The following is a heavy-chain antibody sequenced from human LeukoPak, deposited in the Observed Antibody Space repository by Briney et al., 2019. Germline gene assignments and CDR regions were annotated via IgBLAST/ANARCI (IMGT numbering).Heavy chain of an antibody. J-gene: IGHJ3*02. CDR2: IYYSGST. D-gene: IGHD3-9*01. V-gene: IGHV4-59*08. CDR3: ARYSIRYFDAFDI. CDR1: GGSISNYY. Sequence: SETLSLTCTVSGGSISNYYWSWIRQPPGKGLEWIGYIYYSGSTNYNPSLKSRVTISVDTSKNQFSLKLSSVTAADTAVYYCARYSIRYFDAFDIWGQGTMVTVSS.